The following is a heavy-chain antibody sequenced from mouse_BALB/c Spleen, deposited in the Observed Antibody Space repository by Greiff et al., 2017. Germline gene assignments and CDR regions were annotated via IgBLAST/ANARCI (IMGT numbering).Heavy chain of an antibody. J-gene: IGHJ4*01. Sequence: QVTLKESGPGILQPSQTLSLTCSFSGFSLSTSGMSVGWIRQPSGKGLEWLAHIWWNDDKYYNPALKSRLTISKDTSNNQVFLKIASVVTADTATYYCARIVGSSFSYYAMDYWGQGTSVTVSS. D-gene: IGHD1-1*01. CDR3: ARIVGSSFSYYAMDY. CDR1: GFSLSTSGMS. CDR2: IWWNDDK. V-gene: IGHV8-8*01.